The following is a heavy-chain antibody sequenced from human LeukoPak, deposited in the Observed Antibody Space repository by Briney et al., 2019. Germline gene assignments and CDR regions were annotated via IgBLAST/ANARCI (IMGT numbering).Heavy chain of an antibody. D-gene: IGHD2-2*01. J-gene: IGHJ4*02. Sequence: SETLSPTCAVSGGFISRDSWSWIRQPPGKGLEWIGYISQTKRTDYKASLESRVTISVDTSKNQFSLKLNSVTAADTAVYYCASQMSGTSVSYWGQGTLVTVSS. CDR3: ASQMSGTSVSY. V-gene: IGHV4-59*01. CDR2: ISQTKRT. CDR1: GGFISRDS.